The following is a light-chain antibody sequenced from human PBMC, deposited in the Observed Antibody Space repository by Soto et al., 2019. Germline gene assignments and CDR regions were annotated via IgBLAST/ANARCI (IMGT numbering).Light chain of an antibody. J-gene: IGKJ5*01. V-gene: IGKV2-28*01. CDR3: MQVLQSPIT. Sequence: DIVMTQSPFSLPVTPGERASISCRSSHSLLHSHGYHYLDWYLQKTGQSPQLLIYLASNRASGVPDRLSGSGSGTDFKLKISRVEADDVGVYYCMQVLQSPITCGQGTRLEIK. CDR2: LAS. CDR1: HSLLHSHGYHY.